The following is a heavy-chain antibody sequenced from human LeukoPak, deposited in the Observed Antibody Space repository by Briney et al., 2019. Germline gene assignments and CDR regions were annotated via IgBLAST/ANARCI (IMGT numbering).Heavy chain of an antibody. J-gene: IGHJ4*02. CDR1: GGSISSGGYY. Sequence: SETLSLTCTVSGGSISSGGYYWSWIRQHPGKGLEWIGYIYYSGSTYYNPSLKSRVTISVDTSKNQFSLKLSSVTAADTAVYYCARALDYYDSSGYSCFDYWGQGTLVTVSS. D-gene: IGHD3-22*01. CDR2: IYYSGST. CDR3: ARALDYYDSSGYSCFDY. V-gene: IGHV4-31*03.